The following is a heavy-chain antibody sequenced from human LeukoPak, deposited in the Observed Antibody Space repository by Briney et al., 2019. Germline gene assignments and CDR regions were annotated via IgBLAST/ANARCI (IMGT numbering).Heavy chain of an antibody. CDR1: GGSISSSSYY. V-gene: IGHV4-39*07. D-gene: IGHD3-22*01. CDR3: ARDAGYYYDSSGYSDY. Sequence: SETLSLTCTVSGGSISSSSYYWGWIRQPPGKGLEWIGSIYYSGSTYYNPSLKSRVTISVDTSKNQFSLKLSSVTAADTAVYYCARDAGYYYDSSGYSDYWGQGTLVTASS. CDR2: IYYSGST. J-gene: IGHJ4*02.